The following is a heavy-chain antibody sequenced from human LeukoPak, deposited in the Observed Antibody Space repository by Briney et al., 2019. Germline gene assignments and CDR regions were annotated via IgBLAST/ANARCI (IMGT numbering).Heavy chain of an antibody. D-gene: IGHD1-26*01. J-gene: IGHJ4*02. CDR3: ATSIIVGTTRAGDY. Sequence: ASVMVSCKASGYTFSDYYLHWVQQAPGKGFEWMGRVDPEDGRTIYAEGFQGRVTMTEDTSTDTAYMELSSLRSEDTAVYYCATSIIVGTTRAGDYWGQGTLVTVSS. V-gene: IGHV1-24*01. CDR2: VDPEDGRT. CDR1: GYTFSDYY.